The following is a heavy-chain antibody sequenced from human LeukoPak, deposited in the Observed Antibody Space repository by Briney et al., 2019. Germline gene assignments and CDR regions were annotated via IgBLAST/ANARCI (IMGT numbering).Heavy chain of an antibody. CDR1: GFTFDDYA. D-gene: IGHD6-19*01. J-gene: IGHJ4*02. V-gene: IGHV3-9*03. CDR3: AKAESSAWYRPFDY. Sequence: GRSLRLSCAASGFTFDDYAMHWVRQAPGKGLEWVSGISWNSGSIDYADSVKGRFTISRDNAKNSLYLQMNSLRGEDMALYYCAKAESSAWYRPFDYRGQGTLVTVSS. CDR2: ISWNSGSI.